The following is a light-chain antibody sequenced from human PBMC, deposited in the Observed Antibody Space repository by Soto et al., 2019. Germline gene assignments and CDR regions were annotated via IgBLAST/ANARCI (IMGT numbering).Light chain of an antibody. CDR2: EGN. V-gene: IGLV2-23*01. J-gene: IGLJ2*01. CDR1: SSYVGGYNL. Sequence: QSARTQPASVSGSPGQSISISCTGPSSYVGGYNLVSWYQQHSVIAPKLMLDEGNKRPSGVSNRFSGSKSGNTASLTISGLQAEDEANYYCCSYAGSSTVLFGGGTKLTV. CDR3: CSYAGSSTVL.